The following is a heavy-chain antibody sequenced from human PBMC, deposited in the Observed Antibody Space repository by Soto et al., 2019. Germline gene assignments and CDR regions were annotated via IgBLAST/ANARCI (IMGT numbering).Heavy chain of an antibody. CDR1: GFTFASYA. V-gene: IGHV3-23*01. CDR2: ISGSGGNT. Sequence: GGSLRLSCAASGFTFASYAMSWVRQAPGKGLEWVSGISGSGGNTYNADSVKGRFTTSRDNSKNTLYLDMISLRAEDTAVYYCAKGLSIAAAGTFDYWGQGTLVTVSS. D-gene: IGHD6-13*01. J-gene: IGHJ4*02. CDR3: AKGLSIAAAGTFDY.